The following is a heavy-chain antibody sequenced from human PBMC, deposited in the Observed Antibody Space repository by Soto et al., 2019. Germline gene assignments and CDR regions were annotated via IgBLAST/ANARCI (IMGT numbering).Heavy chain of an antibody. Sequence: SVKVSFKASGDTFSNNAFSWVRQAPGQWLEFMGGIIPMFGTSNYAQGLQGRATITADELTSTAYMELSSLRSEDTAVYYCARVALSGSMLGGVDLWGQGTLVTVS. J-gene: IGHJ5*02. V-gene: IGHV1-69*01. CDR2: IIPMFGTS. D-gene: IGHD1-26*01. CDR1: GDTFSNNA. CDR3: ARVALSGSMLGGVDL.